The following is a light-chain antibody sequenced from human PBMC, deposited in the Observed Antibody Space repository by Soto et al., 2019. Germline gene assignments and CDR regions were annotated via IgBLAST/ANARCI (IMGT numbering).Light chain of an antibody. CDR3: QPYGSSPWT. Sequence: EIVLTQSPGTLSLSPGERATLSCRASQSVSSHYLAWYQQKPGQAPRPLIYGASSRATGIPDRFSGSGAGTHFTLTISRLEPENFAVYYCQPYGSSPWTSGQGTKVDIK. V-gene: IGKV3-20*01. CDR1: QSVSSHY. J-gene: IGKJ1*01. CDR2: GAS.